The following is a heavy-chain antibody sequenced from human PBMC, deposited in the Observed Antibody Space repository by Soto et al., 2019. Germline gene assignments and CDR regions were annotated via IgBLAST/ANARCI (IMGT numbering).Heavy chain of an antibody. Sequence: VSCKASGYTFTSYGISWVRQAPGQGLEWMGWISAYNGNTNYAQKLQGRVTMTTDTSTSTAYMELRSLRSDDTAVYYCAREPSYYDILTGYYSTWFDPWGQGTLVTVSS. V-gene: IGHV1-18*04. D-gene: IGHD3-9*01. CDR3: AREPSYYDILTGYYSTWFDP. J-gene: IGHJ5*02. CDR1: GYTFTSYG. CDR2: ISAYNGNT.